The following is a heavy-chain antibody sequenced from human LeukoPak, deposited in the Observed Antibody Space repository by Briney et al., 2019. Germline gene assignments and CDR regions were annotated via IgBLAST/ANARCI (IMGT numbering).Heavy chain of an antibody. D-gene: IGHD3-16*02. CDR1: GGTFSSYA. J-gene: IGHJ4*02. V-gene: IGHV1-69*05. CDR3: VRASLLRGLVGYYFDS. Sequence: SVKVSCKASGGTFSSYAISWVRQAPGQGLEWVGRIIPIFGTANYAQKFQGRVTITTDESTSTAYMELSSLRSEDTAVYFCVRASLLRGLVGYYFDSWGQGTPVTVSS. CDR2: IIPIFGTA.